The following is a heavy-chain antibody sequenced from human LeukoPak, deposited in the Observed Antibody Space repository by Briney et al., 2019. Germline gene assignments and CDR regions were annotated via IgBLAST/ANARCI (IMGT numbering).Heavy chain of an antibody. D-gene: IGHD2-8*01. CDR3: VKDTYGFDY. Sequence: PGGSLRLSCSASGFTFRTSAMHWVRQAPGKGLEYVSGISSSGVTTYYAASVKSRFTISRDNSKNTLYLQMSSLRVEDTAVYYCVKDTYGFDYWGQGTLVTVSA. CDR1: GFTFRTSA. V-gene: IGHV3-64D*06. J-gene: IGHJ4*02. CDR2: ISSSGVTT.